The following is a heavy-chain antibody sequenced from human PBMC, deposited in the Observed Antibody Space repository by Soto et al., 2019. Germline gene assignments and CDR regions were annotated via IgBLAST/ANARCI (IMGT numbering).Heavy chain of an antibody. V-gene: IGHV2-5*01. J-gene: IGHJ6*02. CDR1: GFSLSTSGVA. D-gene: IGHD3-10*01. CDR2: IYWNDDK. Sequence: QITLKESGPTLVKPTQTLTLTCTFSGFSLSTSGVAVGWIRQPPGKALEWLALIYWNDDKRYSPSLKSRLTITKDNSKNQVVLTMTNMDPVDTATYYCAHARFGELLSEYYGMDVWGQGTTVTVSS. CDR3: AHARFGELLSEYYGMDV.